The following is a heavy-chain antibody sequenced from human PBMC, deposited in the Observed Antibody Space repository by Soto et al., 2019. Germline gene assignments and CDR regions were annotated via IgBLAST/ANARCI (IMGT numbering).Heavy chain of an antibody. V-gene: IGHV2-5*02. CDR1: GFSFLTSEVG. D-gene: IGHD7-27*01. Sequence: QITLKESGPTLVKPTQTLTLTCTFSGFSFLTSEVGVGWIRQPPGKAPEWLALIYWDDDVRYSPSLRSRLTITTDRSKNQEVLTMTDRSPVDTATYYRTHSRLGPSNYWGQRSLITVSS. CDR2: IYWDDDV. CDR3: THSRLGPSNY. J-gene: IGHJ4*02.